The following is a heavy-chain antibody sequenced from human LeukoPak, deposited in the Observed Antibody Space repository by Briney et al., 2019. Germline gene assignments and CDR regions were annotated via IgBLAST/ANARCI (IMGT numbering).Heavy chain of an antibody. J-gene: IGHJ3*02. Sequence: GASVKVSCKASGGTFSSYAISWVRQAPGQGLEWMGGIIPIFGTANYAQKFQGRVTITTDESTSTAYMELSSLRSEDTAVYYCARWKEETGDDAFDIWGQGTMVTVSS. D-gene: IGHD1-1*01. CDR1: GGTFSSYA. CDR2: IIPIFGTA. V-gene: IGHV1-69*05. CDR3: ARWKEETGDDAFDI.